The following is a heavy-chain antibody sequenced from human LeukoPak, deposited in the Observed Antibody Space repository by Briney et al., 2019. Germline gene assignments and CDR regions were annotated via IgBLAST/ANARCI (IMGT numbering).Heavy chain of an antibody. J-gene: IGHJ5*02. D-gene: IGHD2-2*02. CDR2: ISYDGSNK. CDR3: AREYCSSTSCYKLRANNWFDP. V-gene: IGHV3-30-3*01. CDR1: GFTFSSYA. Sequence: GGSLRLSCAASGFTFSSYAMHWVRQAPGKGLEWVAVISYDGSNKYYADSVKGRFTISRDNSKNTLYLQMNSLRAEDTAVYYCAREYCSSTSCYKLRANNWFDPWGQGTLVTVSS.